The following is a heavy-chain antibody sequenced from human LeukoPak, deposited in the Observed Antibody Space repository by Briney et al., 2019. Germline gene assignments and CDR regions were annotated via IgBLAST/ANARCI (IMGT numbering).Heavy chain of an antibody. CDR2: ISGSGDAT. CDR3: AKKAYGDYDWFAFDI. D-gene: IGHD4-17*01. CDR1: GFTFSSYA. Sequence: GGSLRLSCAASGFTFSSYAVSWVRQAPGKGLEWVSGISGSGDATYYADSVKGRVTISRDNSKNTLYLQMNSLRAEDTAVYYCAKKAYGDYDWFAFDIWGQGTMVTVSS. V-gene: IGHV3-23*01. J-gene: IGHJ3*02.